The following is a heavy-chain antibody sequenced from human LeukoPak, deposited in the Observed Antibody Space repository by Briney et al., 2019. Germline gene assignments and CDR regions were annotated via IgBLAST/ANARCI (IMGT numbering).Heavy chain of an antibody. J-gene: IGHJ4*02. Sequence: GGSLRLSCAASGFTFSNYALSWVRQAPGKGLEWVSLISADGGSTFYADSVRGRFSISRDNSKNSLYLQMNSLRTEDTAMYYCAKESGKFDYWGQGTLVAVSS. CDR1: GFTFSNYA. CDR3: AKESGKFDY. CDR2: ISADGGST. V-gene: IGHV3-43*02.